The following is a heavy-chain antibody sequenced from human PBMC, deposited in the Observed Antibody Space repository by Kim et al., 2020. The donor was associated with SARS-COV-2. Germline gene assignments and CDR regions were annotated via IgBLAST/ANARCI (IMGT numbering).Heavy chain of an antibody. Sequence: SGSTNYNPALKGRVTISVDTSKNQFSLKWNSMTAADTGVYYCARVFRGMDVWGQGTTVIVSS. D-gene: IGHD3-10*02. V-gene: IGHV4-59*01. CDR2: SGST. CDR3: ARVFRGMDV. J-gene: IGHJ6*02.